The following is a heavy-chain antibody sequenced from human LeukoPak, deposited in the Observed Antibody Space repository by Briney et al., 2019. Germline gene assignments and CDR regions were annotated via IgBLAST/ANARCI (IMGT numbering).Heavy chain of an antibody. CDR3: TRGLFGELPAVH. CDR2: IRSKTYGGTT. Sequence: GRSLRLSCTASVFTLGDYAMTWVRQAPGKGLEWVGFIRSKTYGGTTEYAASVKGTFTISRDDSKSIAYLQMNSLKTEDTAVYYCTRGLFGELPAVHWGEGTLGTVSP. V-gene: IGHV3-49*04. CDR1: VFTLGDYA. J-gene: IGHJ4*02. D-gene: IGHD3-10*02.